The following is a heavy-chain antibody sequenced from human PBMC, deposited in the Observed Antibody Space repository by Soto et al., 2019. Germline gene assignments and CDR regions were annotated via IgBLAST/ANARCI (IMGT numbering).Heavy chain of an antibody. CDR2: IYYNGNT. J-gene: IGHJ4*02. D-gene: IGHD3-16*01. Sequence: LHLQESGPGLVKPSETLSLTCIVSDGSLSSSKYYWAWISKPPGKGLEWIGTIYYNGNTYYNPSLKSRVTIALDTSKNEFSLKLSSVTATDTAVYYCRRHDWTYYLLAINYWGQGTLATVSS. CDR3: RRHDWTYYLLAINY. V-gene: IGHV4-39*01. CDR1: DGSLSSSKYY.